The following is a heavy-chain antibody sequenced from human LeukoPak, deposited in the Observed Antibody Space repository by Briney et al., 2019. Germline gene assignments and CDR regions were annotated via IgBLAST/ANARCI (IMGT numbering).Heavy chain of an antibody. CDR3: ARGFSSGPDY. CDR1: SGSISSYY. D-gene: IGHD3-22*01. Sequence: PSETLSLTCTVSSGSISSYYWSWIRQPPGKGLEWGGYIYYSGSTNYNPSLKRRVTISEDTSKNQFSLMVSLVTAATTAVYYSARGFSSGPDYWGQGTLVTVSS. V-gene: IGHV4-59*01. CDR2: IYYSGST. J-gene: IGHJ4*02.